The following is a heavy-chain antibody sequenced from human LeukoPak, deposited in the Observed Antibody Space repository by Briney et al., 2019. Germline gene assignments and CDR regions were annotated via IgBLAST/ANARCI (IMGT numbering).Heavy chain of an antibody. CDR1: AFTFHDYG. Sequence: GGSLRLSCAASAFTFHDYGMSWVREAPGKGLEWVSSINWNSGSTGYADSVKGRFSISRDNGKNSLYLQMNSLRAEDTALYYCARAKDCSSITCPFDIWGQGTMVTVSS. CDR2: INWNSGST. CDR3: ARAKDCSSITCPFDI. D-gene: IGHD2-2*01. J-gene: IGHJ3*02. V-gene: IGHV3-20*04.